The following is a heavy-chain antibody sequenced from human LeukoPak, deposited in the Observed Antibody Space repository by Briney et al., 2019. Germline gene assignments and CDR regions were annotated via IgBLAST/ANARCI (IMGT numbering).Heavy chain of an antibody. CDR1: GGTFSSYA. CDR2: IDTNTGNP. V-gene: IGHV7-4-1*02. J-gene: IGHJ4*02. Sequence: GASVKVSCKASGGTFSSYAISWVRQAPGQGLEWMGWIDTNTGNPTYAQGFTGRFVFSLDTSVSTAYLQISSLEAEDTAFYYCTRDQRQTSFDYWGQGTLVTVSS. CDR3: TRDQRQTSFDY.